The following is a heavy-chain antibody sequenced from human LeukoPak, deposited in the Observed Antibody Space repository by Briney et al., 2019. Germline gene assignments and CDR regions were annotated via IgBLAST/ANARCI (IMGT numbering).Heavy chain of an antibody. CDR2: ISGSGGST. Sequence: GGSLRLSCAASGFTFSSYAMSWVRQAPGKGLEWVSAISGSGGSTDYADSVKGRFTISRDNSKNTLYLQMNSLRAEDTAVYYCAKDRDMITFGGAWGQGTLVTVSS. D-gene: IGHD3-16*01. CDR3: AKDRDMITFGGA. V-gene: IGHV3-23*01. J-gene: IGHJ5*02. CDR1: GFTFSSYA.